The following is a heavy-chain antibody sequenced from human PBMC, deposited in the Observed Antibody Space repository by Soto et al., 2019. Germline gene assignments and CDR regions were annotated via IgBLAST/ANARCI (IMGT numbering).Heavy chain of an antibody. Sequence: ASVKVSCKASGYTFTSYAMHWVRQAPGQRLEWMGWINAGNGNTKYSQKFQGRVTITRDTSASTAYMELSSLRSEDTAVYYCASGGGWFGELLSHYYYYGMDVWGQGTTVTVSS. CDR1: GYTFTSYA. D-gene: IGHD3-10*01. J-gene: IGHJ6*02. V-gene: IGHV1-3*01. CDR3: ASGGGWFGELLSHYYYYGMDV. CDR2: INAGNGNT.